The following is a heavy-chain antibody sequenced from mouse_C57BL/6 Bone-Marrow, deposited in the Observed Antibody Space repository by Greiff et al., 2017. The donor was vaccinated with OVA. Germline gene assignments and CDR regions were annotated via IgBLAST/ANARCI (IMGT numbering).Heavy chain of an antibody. V-gene: IGHV1-81*01. CDR2: IYPRSGNT. CDR3: ARGGYGNYEAMDY. J-gene: IGHJ4*01. CDR1: GYTFTSYG. Sequence: VQGVESGAELARPGASVKLSCKASGYTFTSYGISWVKQRTGQGLEWIGEIYPRSGNTYYNEKFKGKATLTADKSSSTAYMELRSLTSEDSAVYFCARGGYGNYEAMDYWGQGTSVTVSS. D-gene: IGHD2-1*01.